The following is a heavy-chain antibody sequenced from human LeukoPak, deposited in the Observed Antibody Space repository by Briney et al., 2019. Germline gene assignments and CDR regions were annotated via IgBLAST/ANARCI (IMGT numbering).Heavy chain of an antibody. V-gene: IGHV4-30-2*06. Sequence: PSETLSLTCAASGGSIRSADYYWSWIRQSPGKGLEWIGYIYHSGSTYYNPSLKSRVTISVDRSKNQFSLKLSSVTAADTAVYYCARAGELDYYFDYWGQGTLVTVSS. CDR1: GGSIRSADYY. CDR2: IYHSGST. D-gene: IGHD1-1*01. CDR3: ARAGELDYYFDY. J-gene: IGHJ4*02.